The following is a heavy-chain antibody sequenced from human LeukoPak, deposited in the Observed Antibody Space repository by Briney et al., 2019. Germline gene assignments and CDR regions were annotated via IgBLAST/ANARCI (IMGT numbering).Heavy chain of an antibody. CDR3: TRELGWLPFDY. CDR2: IRSKAYGGTT. D-gene: IGHD4-23*01. CDR1: GFTFGDYA. J-gene: IGHJ4*02. Sequence: GGSLRLSCTASGFTFGDYAMSWFRQAPGKGLEWVSFIRSKAYGGTTEYAASVKGRFTISRDDSKSIAYLQMNSLKTEDTAVYYCTRELGWLPFDYWGQGTLVTVSS. V-gene: IGHV3-49*03.